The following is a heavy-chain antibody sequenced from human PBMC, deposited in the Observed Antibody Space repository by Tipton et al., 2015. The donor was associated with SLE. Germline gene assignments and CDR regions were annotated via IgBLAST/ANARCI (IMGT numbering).Heavy chain of an antibody. CDR2: IYYNGDT. V-gene: IGHV4-39*01. CDR3: ARRRTFFDV. Sequence: TLSLTCKVSGGSISSPNDFWGWIRQPPEKGLEWIGTIYYNGDTYYNPSLKSRLTMSVDTSKNQFSLDLKSMTAADTAVYYCARRRTFFDVWGRGDLVTVSS. J-gene: IGHJ2*01. CDR1: GGSISSPNDF. D-gene: IGHD2/OR15-2a*01.